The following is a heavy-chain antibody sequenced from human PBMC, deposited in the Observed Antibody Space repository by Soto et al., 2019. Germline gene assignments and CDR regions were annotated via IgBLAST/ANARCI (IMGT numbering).Heavy chain of an antibody. D-gene: IGHD5-12*01. CDR2: IKQDGSEK. CDR3: ARDPSIVATMGSIYYYYGMDV. J-gene: IGHJ6*02. V-gene: IGHV3-7*01. Sequence: EVQLVESGGGLVQPGGSLRLSCAASGFTFSSYWMSWVRQAPGKGLEWVANIKQDGSEKYYVDSAKGRFTISRDNAKNSLYLQMNTLRAEDTAVYYCARDPSIVATMGSIYYYYGMDVWGQGTTVTVSS. CDR1: GFTFSSYW.